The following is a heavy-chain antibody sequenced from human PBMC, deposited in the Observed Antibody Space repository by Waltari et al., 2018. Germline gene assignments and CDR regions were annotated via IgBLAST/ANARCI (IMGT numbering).Heavy chain of an antibody. J-gene: IGHJ4*02. CDR1: GYTFTSYD. CDR2: MNPNSGNT. Sequence: QVQLVQSGAEVKKPGASVKVSCKASGYTFTSYDINWLRPATGQGLEWMGWMNPNSGNTGYAQKFQGRVTITRNTSISTAYMELSSLRSEDTAVYYCARAYGSGSYYPFDYWGQGTLVTVSS. CDR3: ARAYGSGSYYPFDY. V-gene: IGHV1-8*03. D-gene: IGHD3-10*01.